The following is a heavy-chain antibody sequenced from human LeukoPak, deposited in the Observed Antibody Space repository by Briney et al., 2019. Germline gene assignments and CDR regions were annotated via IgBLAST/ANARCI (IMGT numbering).Heavy chain of an antibody. CDR1: GFTFRNYG. CDR2: ISGIGGNT. J-gene: IGHJ4*02. V-gene: IGHV3-23*01. D-gene: IGHD2/OR15-2a*01. Sequence: GGSLRLSCVASGFTFRNYGMTWVRQAPGKGLEWVSVISGIGGNTYYADSVKGRFTISRDNPKNTLYLQMNSLRAEDTAVYYCAKARSLLPDYWGQGTLVTVSS. CDR3: AKARSLLPDY.